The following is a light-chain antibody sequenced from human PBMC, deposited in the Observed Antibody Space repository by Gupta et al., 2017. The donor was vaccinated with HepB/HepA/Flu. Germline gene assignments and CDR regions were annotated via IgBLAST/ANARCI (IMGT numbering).Light chain of an antibody. CDR3: QQYNNWPPYT. V-gene: IGKV3-15*01. CDR2: GAS. CDR1: QSVSSN. J-gene: IGKJ2*01. Sequence: EIVMTQSPATLSVSPGERATLSCRASQSVSSNLAWYQQKPGQAPRLLIYGASTRATGIPARFSGSGYGTEFTLTISSRQSEDFAVYYCQQYNNWPPYTFGRRTKMEIK.